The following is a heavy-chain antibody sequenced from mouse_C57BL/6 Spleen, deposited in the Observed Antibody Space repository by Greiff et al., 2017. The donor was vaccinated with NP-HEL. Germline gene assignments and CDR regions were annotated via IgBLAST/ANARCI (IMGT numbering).Heavy chain of an antibody. CDR1: GYTFTSYW. D-gene: IGHD2-1*01. CDR2: IDPSDSYT. V-gene: IGHV1-50*01. CDR3: ARYYGNYYAMDY. J-gene: IGHJ4*01. Sequence: QVQLQQSGAELVKPGASVKLSCKASGYTFTSYWMQWVKQRPGQGLEWIGEIDPSDSYTNYNQKFKGKATLTVDTSSSTAYMQLSSLTSEDSAVYYCARYYGNYYAMDYWGQGTSVTVSS.